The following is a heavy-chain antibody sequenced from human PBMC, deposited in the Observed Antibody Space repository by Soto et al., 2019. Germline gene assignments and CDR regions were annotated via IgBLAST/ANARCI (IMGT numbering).Heavy chain of an antibody. D-gene: IGHD6-13*01. CDR3: ARDIGAIAAAGEYNWFDP. CDR2: IYYSGST. V-gene: IGHV4-31*03. CDR1: GGSISSGGYY. J-gene: IGHJ5*02. Sequence: PSETLSLTCTVSGGSISSGGYYWSWIRQHPGKGLEWIGYIYYSGSTYYNPSLKSRVTISVDTSKNQFSLKLSSVTAADTAVYYCARDIGAIAAAGEYNWFDPWGQGTLFTVSS.